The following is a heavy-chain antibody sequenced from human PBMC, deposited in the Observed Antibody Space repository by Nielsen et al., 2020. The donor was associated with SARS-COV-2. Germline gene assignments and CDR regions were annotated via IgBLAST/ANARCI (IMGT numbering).Heavy chain of an antibody. D-gene: IGHD2-2*01. Sequence: ASVKVSCKASGYTFTSYYMHWVRQAPGQGLEWMGRINPNSGGTNYAQKFQGRVTMTRDTSISTAYMELSRLRSDDTAVYYCAREPVVVVPAAPHYYGMDVWGQGTTVTVPS. CDR2: INPNSGGT. CDR1: GYTFTSYY. J-gene: IGHJ6*02. V-gene: IGHV1-2*06. CDR3: AREPVVVVPAAPHYYGMDV.